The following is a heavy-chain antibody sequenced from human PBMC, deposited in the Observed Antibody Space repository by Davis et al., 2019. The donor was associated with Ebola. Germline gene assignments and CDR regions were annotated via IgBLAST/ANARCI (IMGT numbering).Heavy chain of an antibody. CDR3: ARGPMYSSSWYGGYFDY. CDR1: GFTFSSYS. D-gene: IGHD6-13*01. Sequence: GESLKISCAASGFTFSSYSMNWVRQAPGKGLEWVSSIDSSSSYIYYADSVKGRFTISRDNAKNSLYLQMNSLRDEDTAVYYCARGPMYSSSWYGGYFDYWGQGTLVTVSS. J-gene: IGHJ4*02. V-gene: IGHV3-21*01. CDR2: IDSSSSYI.